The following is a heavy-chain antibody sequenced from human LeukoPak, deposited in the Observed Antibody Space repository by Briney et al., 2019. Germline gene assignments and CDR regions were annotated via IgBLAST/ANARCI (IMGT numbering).Heavy chain of an antibody. D-gene: IGHD4-23*01. J-gene: IGHJ3*02. CDR1: GFSLSTSGMC. Sequence: SGPTLVNPTQTLTLTCTFSGFSLSTSGMCVSWIRQPPGKALEWLARIDWDDDKYYSTSLKTRLTISKDTSKNQVVLTMTNMDPVDTATYYCARIKFNYGGNPDAFDIWGQGTMVTVSS. CDR2: IDWDDDK. V-gene: IGHV2-70*11. CDR3: ARIKFNYGGNPDAFDI.